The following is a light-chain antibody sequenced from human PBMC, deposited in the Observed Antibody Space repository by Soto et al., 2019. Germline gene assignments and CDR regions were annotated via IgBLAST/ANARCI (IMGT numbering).Light chain of an antibody. CDR1: QSVSSY. CDR2: DAS. V-gene: IGKV3-11*01. J-gene: IGKJ2*01. Sequence: EIVLTQSPATLSLSPGERATLSCRASQSVSSYLAWYQQKPGQAPRLLIYDASNRATGIPARFSGSGPGTAFTLTISSLEPEDFAVYYCQQRSNWPRTFGQGTKLEIK. CDR3: QQRSNWPRT.